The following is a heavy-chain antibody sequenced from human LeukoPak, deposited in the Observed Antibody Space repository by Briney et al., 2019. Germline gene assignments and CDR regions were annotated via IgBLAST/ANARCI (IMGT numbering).Heavy chain of an antibody. CDR1: GGSFSGYY. Sequence: SETLSLTCAVYGGSFSGYYWSWIRQPPGKGLEWIGEINHSGSTNYNPSLKSRVTISVDTSKNQFSLKPSSVTAADTAVYYCARVVLEQQLVSYPYDIWGQGTMVTVSS. CDR2: INHSGST. V-gene: IGHV4-34*01. D-gene: IGHD6-13*01. J-gene: IGHJ3*02. CDR3: ARVVLEQQLVSYPYDI.